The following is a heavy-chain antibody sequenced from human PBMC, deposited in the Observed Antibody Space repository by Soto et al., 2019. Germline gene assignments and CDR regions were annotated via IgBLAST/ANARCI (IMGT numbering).Heavy chain of an antibody. Sequence: PGGSLRLSCEGSGFTFSRHALHWVRQAPGKGLEWVAVVSKDGSVKYWIDSVKGRFTLSRDNSKNTVYLEMNSLRPEDTGVYHCVLSRSGAVADSFDLWGQGLLVTVS. V-gene: IGHV3-30-3*01. CDR1: GFTFSRHA. D-gene: IGHD3-3*01. CDR3: VLSRSGAVADSFDL. CDR2: VSKDGSVK. J-gene: IGHJ4*02.